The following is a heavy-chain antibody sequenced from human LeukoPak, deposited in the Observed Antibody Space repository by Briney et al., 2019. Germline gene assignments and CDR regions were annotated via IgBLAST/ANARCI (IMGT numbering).Heavy chain of an antibody. Sequence: ASVKVSCKISGYTLTEVSMHWVRQAPGKGLEWMGGFDPADGEPIYAQKFQGRVTMSEDTSTDIAYMDLSSLRSEDTAVYYCARDHGGGFGSSWPLDYWGQGTLVTVSS. CDR3: ARDHGGGFGSSWPLDY. D-gene: IGHD6-13*01. CDR2: FDPADGEP. CDR1: GYTLTEVS. V-gene: IGHV1-24*01. J-gene: IGHJ4*02.